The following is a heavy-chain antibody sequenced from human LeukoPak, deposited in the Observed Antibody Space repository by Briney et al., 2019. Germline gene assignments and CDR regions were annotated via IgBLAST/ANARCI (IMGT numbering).Heavy chain of an antibody. CDR2: VYHSGST. J-gene: IGHJ5*02. CDR3: ARPRAVVPAAIDPPGWFDP. V-gene: IGHV4-4*02. Sequence: PSETLSLTCAVSGGSISSCNWWSWVRQPPGKGLEGIVEVYHSGSTNYNPSLKSPVTISVAKSKNQFSLKLSSVTAADTAVYYCARPRAVVPAAIDPPGWFDPWGQGTLVTVSS. D-gene: IGHD2-2*02. CDR1: GGSISSCNW.